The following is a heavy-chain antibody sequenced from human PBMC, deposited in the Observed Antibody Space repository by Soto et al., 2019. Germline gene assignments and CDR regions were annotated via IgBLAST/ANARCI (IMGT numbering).Heavy chain of an antibody. J-gene: IGHJ6*02. CDR1: GFTFSSYA. CDR2: ISGSGGST. V-gene: IGHV3-23*01. CDR3: AKVGGITIFGVAIKGGAYGMDV. Sequence: EVQLLESGGGLVQPGGSLRLSCAASGFTFSSYAMSWVRQAPGKGLEWVSAISGSGGSTYYADSVKGRFTISRDNSKNTLYLQMNSLRAEDTAVYYCAKVGGITIFGVAIKGGAYGMDVWGQGTTVTVPS. D-gene: IGHD3-3*01.